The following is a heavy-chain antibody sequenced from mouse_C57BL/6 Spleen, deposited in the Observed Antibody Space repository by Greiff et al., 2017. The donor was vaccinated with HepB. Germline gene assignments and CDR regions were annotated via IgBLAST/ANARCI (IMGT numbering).Heavy chain of an antibody. CDR2: IWSDGST. V-gene: IGHV2-6*03. CDR3: ASSTVVATDYAMDY. D-gene: IGHD1-1*01. CDR1: GFSLTSYG. J-gene: IGHJ4*01. Sequence: VHLVESGPGLVAPSQRLSITCTVSGFSLTSYGVHWVRQPPGKGLEWLVVIWSDGSTTYNSALKSRLSISKDNSKSQVFLKMNSLQTDDTAMYYCASSTVVATDYAMDYWAQGTSVTVSS.